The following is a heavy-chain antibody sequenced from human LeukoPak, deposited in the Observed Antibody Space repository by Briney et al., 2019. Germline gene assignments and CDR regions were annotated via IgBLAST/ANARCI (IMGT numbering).Heavy chain of an antibody. CDR1: GGSISSYY. V-gene: IGHV4-59*08. CDR2: IYYSGST. CDR3: ARSLGHYYDFWSGYYYPD. Sequence: PSETLSLTCTVSGGSISSYYWSWIRQPPGKGLEWIGYIYYSGSTNYNPSLKSRVTISVDTSKNQFSLKLSSVTAADTAVYYCARSLGHYYDFWSGYYYPDWGQGTLVTASS. J-gene: IGHJ4*02. D-gene: IGHD3-3*01.